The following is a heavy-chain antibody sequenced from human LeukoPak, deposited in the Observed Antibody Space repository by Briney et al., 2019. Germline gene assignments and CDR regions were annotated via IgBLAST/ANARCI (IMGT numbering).Heavy chain of an antibody. CDR2: MNPNSGNT. Sequence: GASVKVSCKASGYTFTSYDINWVRQATGQGLEWMGWMNPNSGNTGYAQKFQGRVTMTRNTSISTAYMELSSLRSEDTAVYYCARLTRSGWLQSIKGRPFFDYWGQGTLVTVSS. J-gene: IGHJ4*02. D-gene: IGHD5-24*01. CDR1: GYTFTSYD. CDR3: ARLTRSGWLQSIKGRPFFDY. V-gene: IGHV1-8*01.